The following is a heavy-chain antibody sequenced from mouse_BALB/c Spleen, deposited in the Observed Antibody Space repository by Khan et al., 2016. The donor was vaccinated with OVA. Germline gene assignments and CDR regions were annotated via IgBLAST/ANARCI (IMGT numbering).Heavy chain of an antibody. D-gene: IGHD2-14*01. CDR1: GFSLSRYN. V-gene: IGHV2-6-4*01. J-gene: IGHJ4*01. CDR3: ARAYYRYDGYYAMDY. CDR2: IWGGGGT. Sequence: QVQLKESGPGLVAPSQSLSLTCTVSGFSLSRYNIHWVRQPPGKGLEWLGMIWGGGGTDYNSTLKSRLSISKDTSKSQVFLKMNSLQTDDTAMYYCARAYYRYDGYYAMDYWGQGTSVTVSS.